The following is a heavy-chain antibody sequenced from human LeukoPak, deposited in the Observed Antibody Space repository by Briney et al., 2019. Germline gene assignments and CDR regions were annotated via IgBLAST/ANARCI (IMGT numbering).Heavy chain of an antibody. J-gene: IGHJ6*02. D-gene: IGHD3-9*01. CDR3: TRGLTGYFYGMDV. CDR2: ISSSSDSI. V-gene: IGHV3-48*04. CDR1: GFTFSTYG. Sequence: PGGSLRLSCAASGFTFSTYGMTWVRQAPGEGLEWISYISSSSDSIKYADSVKGRFTSSRDNAKNSLYLQMNSLRLEDTALYYCTRGLTGYFYGMDVWGQGTTVTVSS.